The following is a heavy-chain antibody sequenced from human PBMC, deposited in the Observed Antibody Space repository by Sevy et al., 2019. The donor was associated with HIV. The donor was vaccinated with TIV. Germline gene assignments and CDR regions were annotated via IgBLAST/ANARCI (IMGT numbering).Heavy chain of an antibody. V-gene: IGHV3-7*01. J-gene: IGHJ4*02. D-gene: IGHD6-13*01. CDR3: VRAIGAAGSY. CDR2: IKEDGSVK. Sequence: GGSLRLSCEASGFTFSSYWMSWVRQAPGKGLEWVANIKEDGSVKYYVESVKGRFTISRDNAENSVYLQMNSLRAEDAALYYCVRAIGAAGSYWGLGTLVTVSS. CDR1: GFTFSSYW.